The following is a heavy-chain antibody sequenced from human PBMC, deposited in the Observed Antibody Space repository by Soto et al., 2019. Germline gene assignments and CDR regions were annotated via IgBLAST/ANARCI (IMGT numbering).Heavy chain of an antibody. V-gene: IGHV1-69*08. D-gene: IGHD1-20*01. CDR1: GGTFSSYS. Sequence: QVQLVQSGAEVKKPGSSVKVSCKAPGGTFSSYSINWVRQAPGQGREWMGRVVPKIGNITFVRKFQGRLTLTADKSTRTAFLELSSLRPEDTAVYYCTRGGRENNWNEGNFEYWGQGTQVTVSS. J-gene: IGHJ4*02. CDR3: TRGGRENNWNEGNFEY. CDR2: VVPKIGNI.